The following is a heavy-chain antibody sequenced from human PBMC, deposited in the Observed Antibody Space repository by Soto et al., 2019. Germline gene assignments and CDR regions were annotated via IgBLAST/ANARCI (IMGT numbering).Heavy chain of an antibody. CDR3: ARDYHLVSRRYFDL. J-gene: IGHJ2*01. CDR1: GFTFSSYS. CDR2: ISSSSSYI. D-gene: IGHD1-26*01. V-gene: IGHV3-21*01. Sequence: EVQLVESGGGLVKPGGSLSLSCAASGFTFSSYSMNWFRQAPGKGLEWVSSISSSSSYIYYADSGKGRFSISKDNAKNSLYLQMNSLLAEDTAVYYCARDYHLVSRRYFDLWGRVTLVTVSS.